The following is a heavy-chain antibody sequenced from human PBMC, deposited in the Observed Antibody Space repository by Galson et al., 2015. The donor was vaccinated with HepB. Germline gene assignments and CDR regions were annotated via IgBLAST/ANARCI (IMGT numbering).Heavy chain of an antibody. CDR2: IGTAGDT. CDR1: GFTFSSYD. Sequence: SLRLSCAASGFTFSSYDMHWVRQATGKGLEWVSAIGTAGDTYYPGSVKGRFTISRENAKNSLYLQMNSLRAGDTAVYYCARARRTWYYYYMDVWGKGTTVTVSS. CDR3: ARARRTWYYYYMDV. V-gene: IGHV3-13*01. D-gene: IGHD2-2*01. J-gene: IGHJ6*03.